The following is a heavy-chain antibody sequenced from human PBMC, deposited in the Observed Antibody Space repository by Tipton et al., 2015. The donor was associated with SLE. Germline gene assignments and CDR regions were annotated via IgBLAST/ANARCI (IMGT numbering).Heavy chain of an antibody. CDR2: IYYSGST. Sequence: TLSLTCTVSGGSISSSSYYWGWIRQPPGKGLEWIGSIYYSGSTYYNPSLKSRVTISVDTSKNLFSLKLSSVTAADTAVYYCARDQVGYSGYTSFYYMDVWGKGTTVTVSS. CDR1: GGSISSSSYY. D-gene: IGHD5-12*01. J-gene: IGHJ6*03. CDR3: ARDQVGYSGYTSFYYMDV. V-gene: IGHV4-39*07.